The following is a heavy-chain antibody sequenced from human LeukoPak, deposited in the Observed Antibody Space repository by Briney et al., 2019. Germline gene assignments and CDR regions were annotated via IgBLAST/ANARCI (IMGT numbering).Heavy chain of an antibody. Sequence: QPGGSLRLSCAASGFSFSDYAMSWVRQAPARGPGWVSSIRGGGEIFYADSVKGRFTLSRDDSRNTVYLQLNNLRVEDTAIYYCAKANWVSNADAVWWGQGTQVTVSS. J-gene: IGHJ4*02. CDR3: AKANWVSNADAVW. CDR1: GFSFSDYA. CDR2: IRGGGEI. D-gene: IGHD1-1*01. V-gene: IGHV3-23*01.